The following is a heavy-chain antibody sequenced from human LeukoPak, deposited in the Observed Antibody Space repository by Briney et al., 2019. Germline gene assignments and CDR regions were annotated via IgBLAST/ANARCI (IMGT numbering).Heavy chain of an antibody. CDR3: ARGYSSSWDGGADNYFDY. J-gene: IGHJ4*02. V-gene: IGHV3-NL1*01. D-gene: IGHD6-13*01. CDR2: IYSGDNT. Sequence: PGGSLRLSCAASGFTFSSYGMHWVRQAPGKGLEWVSVIYSGDNTYYADSVKGRFTISRDNSKNTLYLQMRSLRAEDTAVYYCARGYSSSWDGGADNYFDYWGQGTLVTVSS. CDR1: GFTFSSYG.